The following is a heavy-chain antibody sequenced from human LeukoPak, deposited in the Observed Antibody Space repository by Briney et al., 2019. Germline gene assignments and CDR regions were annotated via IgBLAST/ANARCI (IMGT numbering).Heavy chain of an antibody. CDR1: GFTFSSYS. D-gene: IGHD3-16*02. V-gene: IGHV3-21*01. CDR3: ARENYVWGSYRLDY. Sequence: GGSLRLSCAASGFTFSSYSMNWVRQAPGKGLEWVSSISSSSSYIYYADSVKGRFTISRDNAKNSLFLQMNSLRAEDTAVYYCARENYVWGSYRLDYWGQGTLVTVSS. CDR2: ISSSSSYI. J-gene: IGHJ4*02.